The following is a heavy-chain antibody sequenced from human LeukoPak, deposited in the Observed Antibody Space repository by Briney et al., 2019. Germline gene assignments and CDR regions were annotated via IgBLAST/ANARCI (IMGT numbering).Heavy chain of an antibody. CDR1: SGSVRSFY. CDR2: IYYSGST. V-gene: IGHV4-59*02. Sequence: SETLSLTCTVSSGSVRSFYWSWIRQPAGKGLEWIGHIYYSGSTNYNPSLKSRVTMSLDTSKNQFSLKLTSVTAADTAIYYCARDLATYCSSTNCFGSLGMDVWGQGTTVTVSS. D-gene: IGHD2-2*01. CDR3: ARDLATYCSSTNCFGSLGMDV. J-gene: IGHJ6*02.